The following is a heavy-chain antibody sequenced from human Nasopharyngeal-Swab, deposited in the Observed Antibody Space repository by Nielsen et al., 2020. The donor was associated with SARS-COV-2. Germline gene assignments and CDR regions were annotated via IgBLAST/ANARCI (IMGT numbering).Heavy chain of an antibody. J-gene: IGHJ5*02. Sequence: WIGQCPGKGLEWVSSIGASGTTISYADSVKGRFTISRDNSKNTVYLQMNSLRAEDTAVYYCTKWILLSAWFDPWGQGTLVTVSS. V-gene: IGHV3-23*01. CDR3: TKWILLSAWFDP. CDR2: IGASGTTI. D-gene: IGHD3-22*01.